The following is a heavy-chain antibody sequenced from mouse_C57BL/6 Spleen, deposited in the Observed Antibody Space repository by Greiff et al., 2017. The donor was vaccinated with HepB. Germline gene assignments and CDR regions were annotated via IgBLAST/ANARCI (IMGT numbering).Heavy chain of an antibody. CDR3: ARVRGLRYYFDY. D-gene: IGHD1-1*01. CDR2: ISYDGSN. J-gene: IGHJ2*01. V-gene: IGHV3-6*01. Sequence: VQLKESGPGLVKPSQSLSLTCSVTGYSITSGYYWNWIRQFPGNKLEWMGYISYDGSNNYNPSLKNRISITRDTSKNQFFLKLNSVTTEDTATYYCARVRGLRYYFDYWGQGTTLTVSS. CDR1: GYSITSGYY.